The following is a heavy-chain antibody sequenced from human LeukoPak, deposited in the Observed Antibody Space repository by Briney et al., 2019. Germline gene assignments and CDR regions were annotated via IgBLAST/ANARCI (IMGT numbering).Heavy chain of an antibody. Sequence: PGGSLRLSCAASGFTVSSNYMSWVRQAPGKGLEWVSVIYSGGSTYYADSVKGRFTISRDNSKNTLYLQMNSLRAEDTAVYYCARASPRQGSDYWGQGTLVTDSS. CDR3: ARASPRQGSDY. CDR2: IYSGGST. V-gene: IGHV3-53*01. CDR1: GFTVSSNY. J-gene: IGHJ4*02.